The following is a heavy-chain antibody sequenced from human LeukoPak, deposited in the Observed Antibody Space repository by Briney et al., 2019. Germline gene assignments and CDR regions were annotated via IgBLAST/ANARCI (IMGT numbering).Heavy chain of an antibody. J-gene: IGHJ3*02. CDR2: IYHSGGP. D-gene: IGHD1-1*01. V-gene: IGHV4-38-2*01. CDR3: ARPRTIGTAYDAFDI. CDR1: GYSISSGYY. Sequence: SETLSLTCAVSGYSISSGYYWGWIRQPPGKGLEWIGSIYHSGGPYYNPSLKSRVTISVDTSKNQLSLKLSSVTAADTAMYYCARPRTIGTAYDAFDIWGQGTMVTVSS.